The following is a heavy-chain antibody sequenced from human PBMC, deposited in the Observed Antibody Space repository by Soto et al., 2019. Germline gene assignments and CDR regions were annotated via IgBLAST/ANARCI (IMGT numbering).Heavy chain of an antibody. J-gene: IGHJ2*01. V-gene: IGHV4-39*01. CDR2: IYYSVST. CDR3: ARHVPGSSSWYFAL. Sequence: QLQLQESGPGLVKPSETLSLTCTVSGGSISSSSYYWGWIRQPPGKGLEWIGSIYYSVSTYYNPSLKRPVTISVDTSKTQFSLKLSSVTAADTAVYYCARHVPGSSSWYFALWGRGTLVTVSS. D-gene: IGHD6-13*01. CDR1: GGSISSSSYY.